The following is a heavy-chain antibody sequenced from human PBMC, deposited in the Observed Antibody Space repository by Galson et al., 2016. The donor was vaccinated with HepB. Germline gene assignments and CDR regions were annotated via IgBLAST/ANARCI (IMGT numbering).Heavy chain of an antibody. V-gene: IGHV4-61*01. CDR2: ISDSGST. CDR1: GGSVSSASHY. CDR3: AKDEGFYNGMDF. Sequence: ETLSLTCTVSGGSVSSASHYWSWVRQPTGKGLEWIGYISDSGSTNYNPSLKGRVTISLDRSKNQFSLRLNSVIAADTAVYYCAKDEGFYNGMDFWGQGTTVTVSS. J-gene: IGHJ6*02. D-gene: IGHD2-2*02.